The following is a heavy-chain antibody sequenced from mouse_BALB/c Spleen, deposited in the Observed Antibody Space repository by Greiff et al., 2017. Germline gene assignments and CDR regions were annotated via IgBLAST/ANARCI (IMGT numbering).Heavy chain of an antibody. Sequence: EVKLVESGGGLVKPGVSLKLSCAASGFTFSSYAMSWVRQSPEKRLEWVAEISSGGSYTYYPDTVTGRFTISRDNAKNTLYLEMSSLRSEDTAMYYCARVGDYGSSHWYFDVWGAGTTVTVAA. D-gene: IGHD1-1*01. CDR1: GFTFSSYA. CDR2: ISSGGSYT. V-gene: IGHV5-9-4*01. J-gene: IGHJ1*01. CDR3: ARVGDYGSSHWYFDV.